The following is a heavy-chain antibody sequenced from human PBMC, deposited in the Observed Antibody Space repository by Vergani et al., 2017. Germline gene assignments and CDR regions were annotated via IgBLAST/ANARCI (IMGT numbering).Heavy chain of an antibody. V-gene: IGHV4-59*01. CDR3: ARGVNA. J-gene: IGHJ4*02. Sequence: QVQLQESGPGLVKPSETLSLTCTVSGGSISSYYWSWIRQPPGKGLEWIGYIYYSGSTNYNPSLKSRVAISVDTSKNQFSLKLSSVTAADTAMYYCARGVNAWGQGTLVTVSS. CDR1: GGSISSYY. D-gene: IGHD2-8*01. CDR2: IYYSGST.